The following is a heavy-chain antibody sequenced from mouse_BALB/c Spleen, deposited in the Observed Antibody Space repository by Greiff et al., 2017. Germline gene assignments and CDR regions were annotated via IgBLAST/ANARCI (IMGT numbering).Heavy chain of an antibody. CDR1: GFNIKDTY. CDR2: IDPANGNT. V-gene: IGHV14-3*02. Sequence: EVQLQQSGAELVKPGASVKLSCTASGFNIKDTYMHWVKQRPEQGLEWIGRIDPANGNTKYDPKFQGKATITADTSSNTAYLQLSSLTSEDTAVYYCASHYGSSYDYYAMDYWGQGTSVTVSS. D-gene: IGHD1-1*01. CDR3: ASHYGSSYDYYAMDY. J-gene: IGHJ4*01.